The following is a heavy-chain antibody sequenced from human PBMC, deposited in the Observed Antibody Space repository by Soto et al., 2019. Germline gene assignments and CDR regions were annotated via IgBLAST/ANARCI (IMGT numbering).Heavy chain of an antibody. V-gene: IGHV3-23*01. J-gene: IGHJ5*02. CDR1: GFTFSSYA. Sequence: EVQLLESGGGLVQPGGSLRLSCAASGFTFSSYAMSWVRQAPGKGLEWVSAISGSGGSTYYADSVKGRFTISRDNSKNKLYLQMNSLRAEDTAVYYCAKDSIDFWSGYRSDPWGQGTLVTVSS. CDR3: AKDSIDFWSGYRSDP. CDR2: ISGSGGST. D-gene: IGHD3-3*01.